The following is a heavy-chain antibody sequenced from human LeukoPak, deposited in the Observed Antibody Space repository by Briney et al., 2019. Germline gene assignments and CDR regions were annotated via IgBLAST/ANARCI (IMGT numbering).Heavy chain of an antibody. CDR2: IIPIFGTA. V-gene: IGHV1-69*13. D-gene: IGHD3-9*01. J-gene: IGHJ4*02. Sequence: AASVKVSCKASGGTFSSYAISWVRQAPGQGLEWMGGIIPIFGTANYAQKFQGRVTITADESTSTAYMELSSLRSEDTAVYYCARGHDILTGYLRYWGQGTLVTVSS. CDR1: GGTFSSYA. CDR3: ARGHDILTGYLRY.